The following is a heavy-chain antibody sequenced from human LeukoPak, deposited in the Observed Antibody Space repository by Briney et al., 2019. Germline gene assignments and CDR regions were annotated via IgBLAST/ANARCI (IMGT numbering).Heavy chain of an antibody. D-gene: IGHD2-2*01. Sequence: SQTLSLTCAISGDSVSSNSAAWNWIRQSPSRGLEWLGRTYYRYKWYNDYAESVKSRITINPDTSKNQFYLQLNSVTPEDTAVATEYQLLSCYYYMDVWGKGTTVTVSS. CDR1: GDSVSSNSAA. V-gene: IGHV6-1*01. CDR2: TYYRYKWYN. CDR3: YQLLSCYYYMDV. J-gene: IGHJ6*03.